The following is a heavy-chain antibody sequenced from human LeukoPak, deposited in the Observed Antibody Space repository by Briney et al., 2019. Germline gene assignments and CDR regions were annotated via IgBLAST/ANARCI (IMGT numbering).Heavy chain of an antibody. Sequence: SETLSLTCTVSGGSISSSSYYWGWIRQPPGKGLEWIGSIYYSGSTYYNPSLKSRVTISVDTSKNQFSLKLSSVTAADTAVYYCARAGIVVVTAIPSWFDPWGQGTLVTVSS. V-gene: IGHV4-39*07. CDR3: ARAGIVVVTAIPSWFDP. CDR1: GGSISSSSYY. D-gene: IGHD2-21*02. J-gene: IGHJ5*02. CDR2: IYYSGST.